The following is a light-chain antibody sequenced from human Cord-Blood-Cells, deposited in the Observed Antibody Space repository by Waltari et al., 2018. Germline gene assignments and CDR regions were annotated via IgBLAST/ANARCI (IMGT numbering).Light chain of an antibody. CDR3: QQSYSTPRT. CDR2: AAS. J-gene: IGKJ1*01. V-gene: IGKV1-39*01. CDR1: QSISSY. Sequence: DIQMTQSPSSLSASVGDRVTITCRASQSISSYLNWYPQKPGKSPKLLIYAASNLQSGVPSRFRGSGSGTDFTLTISSLQPEDFATYYCQQSYSTPRTFGQGTKVEIK.